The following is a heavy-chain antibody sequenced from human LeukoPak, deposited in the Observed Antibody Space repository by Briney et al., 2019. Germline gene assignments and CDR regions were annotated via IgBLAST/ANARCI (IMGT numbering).Heavy chain of an antibody. Sequence: SETLSLTCTVSGGSISRSSYYWGWIRQPPGKGLEWIGSIYYSGSTYYNPSLKSRVTISVDTSKNQFSLQLSSVTAADTAVYYCERRTRAWCSGGSCYRLPTFWFDPWGQGTLVTVSS. J-gene: IGHJ5*02. D-gene: IGHD2-15*01. CDR3: ERRTRAWCSGGSCYRLPTFWFDP. V-gene: IGHV4-39*01. CDR1: GGSISRSSYY. CDR2: IYYSGST.